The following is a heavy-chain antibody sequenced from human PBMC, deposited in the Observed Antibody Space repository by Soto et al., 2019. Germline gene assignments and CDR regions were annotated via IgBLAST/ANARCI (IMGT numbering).Heavy chain of an antibody. CDR3: ASPLSIAARPWSGYYSSGMDV. CDR2: IIPIFGTA. J-gene: IGHJ6*02. V-gene: IGHV1-69*13. CDR1: GGTSSSYA. D-gene: IGHD6-6*01. Sequence: SVKVSCKASGGTSSSYAISWVRQAPGQGLEWMGGIIPIFGTANYAQKFQRRVTITADESTSTAYMELSSLRSEDTAVYYRASPLSIAARPWSGYYSSGMDVWGQVTTVTVS.